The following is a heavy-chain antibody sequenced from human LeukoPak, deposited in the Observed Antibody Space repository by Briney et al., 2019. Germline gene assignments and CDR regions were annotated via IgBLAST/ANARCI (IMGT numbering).Heavy chain of an antibody. D-gene: IGHD5-18*01. CDR2: IIPIFGTA. Sequence: SVKVSCKASGGTFISYAISWVRQPPGQGREWMGRIIPIFGTANYAQKFQGRVTITTDESTSTAYMELGSLRSEDTAVYYCARGLVGYSYGYYDYWGQGTLVTVSS. CDR1: GGTFISYA. J-gene: IGHJ4*02. V-gene: IGHV1-69*05. CDR3: ARGLVGYSYGYYDY.